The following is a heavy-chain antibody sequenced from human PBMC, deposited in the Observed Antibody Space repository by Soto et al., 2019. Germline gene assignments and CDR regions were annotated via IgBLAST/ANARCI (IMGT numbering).Heavy chain of an antibody. D-gene: IGHD1-26*01. J-gene: IGHJ3*02. CDR1: GFTFTSSA. CDR2: VVVGSGNT. V-gene: IGHV1-58*01. Sequence: SVKVSCKASGFTFTSSAVQWVRQARGQRLEWIGWVVVGSGNTNYAQKFQERVTITRDMSTSTAYMELSSLRSEDTAVYYCAASSGSYYGDAFDIWGQGTMVTVSS. CDR3: AASSGSYYGDAFDI.